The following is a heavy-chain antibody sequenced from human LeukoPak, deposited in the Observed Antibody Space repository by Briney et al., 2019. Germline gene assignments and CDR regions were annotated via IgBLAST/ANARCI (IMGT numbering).Heavy chain of an antibody. CDR2: IWYDGSNK. V-gene: IGHV3-33*01. D-gene: IGHD1-14*01. Sequence: TGGSLRLSCAASGFTFNNYVMHWVRQAPGKGLEWVTLIWYDGSNKCFTDSVKGRFTISRDNSKNTLYLQMNSLRAEDTAVYYCARGIITAIDVWGQGTTVTVSS. J-gene: IGHJ6*02. CDR3: ARGIITAIDV. CDR1: GFTFNNYV.